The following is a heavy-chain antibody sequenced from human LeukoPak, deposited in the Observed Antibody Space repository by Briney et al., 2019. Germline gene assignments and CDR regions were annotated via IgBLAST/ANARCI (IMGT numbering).Heavy chain of an antibody. D-gene: IGHD6-19*01. CDR1: GYSISSGYY. Sequence: SETLSLTCTVSGYSISSGYYWGWIRQPPGKGLEWIGSIYHSGSTYYNPSLKSRVTISVDTSKNQFSLQLTSVTAADTAVYYCARQGYSSGWGAFDIWGQGTMVTVSS. CDR3: ARQGYSSGWGAFDI. J-gene: IGHJ3*02. V-gene: IGHV4-38-2*02. CDR2: IYHSGST.